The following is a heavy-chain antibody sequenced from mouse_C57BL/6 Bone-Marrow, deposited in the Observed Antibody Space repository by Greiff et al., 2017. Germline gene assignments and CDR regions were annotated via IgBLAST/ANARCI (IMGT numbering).Heavy chain of an antibody. CDR3: AREGSTMVTTGFAY. CDR1: GYTFTSYW. J-gene: IGHJ3*01. CDR2: IDPNSGGT. D-gene: IGHD2-2*01. V-gene: IGHV1-72*01. Sequence: QLKQPGAELVKPGASVKLSCKASGYTFTSYWMHWVKQRPGRGLEWIGRIDPNSGGTKYNEKFKSKATLTVDKPSSTAYMQLSSLTSEDSAVYYCAREGSTMVTTGFAYWGQGTLVTVSA.